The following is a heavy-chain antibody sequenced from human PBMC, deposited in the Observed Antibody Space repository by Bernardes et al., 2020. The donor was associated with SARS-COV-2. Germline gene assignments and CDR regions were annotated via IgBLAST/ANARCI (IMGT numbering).Heavy chain of an antibody. V-gene: IGHV4-34*01. D-gene: IGHD3-3*01. CDR2: INRSGNT. CDR3: ARGSLQFLFTQRYFFDH. CDR1: RGAFMGYS. Sequence: ATLSLTCAVYRGAFMGYSWTWRRQPPGKGLEWIGEINRSGNTNYNPSLKSRVTISVDTSQNQFSLRLYSVTGADTAVYYCARGSLQFLFTQRYFFDHWGKGTLVTVSS. J-gene: IGHJ4*02.